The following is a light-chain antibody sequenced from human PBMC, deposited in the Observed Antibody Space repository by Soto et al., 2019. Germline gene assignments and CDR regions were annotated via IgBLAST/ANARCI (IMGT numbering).Light chain of an antibody. CDR2: DVS. CDR1: SSDVGGYSY. Sequence: QSVLAQPASVSGSPGQSITISCTGTSSDVGGYSYVSWYQQLPGKAPKLMIYDVSDRPSGVSNRFSGSKSGNTASLTISGLQAEDETDYYCFSYTSSGTYVFGTG. CDR3: FSYTSSGTYV. V-gene: IGLV2-14*01. J-gene: IGLJ1*01.